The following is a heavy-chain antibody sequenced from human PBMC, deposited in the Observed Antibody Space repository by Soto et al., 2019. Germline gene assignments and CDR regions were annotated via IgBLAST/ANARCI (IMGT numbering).Heavy chain of an antibody. CDR2: ISSSSSYI. D-gene: IGHD4-17*01. V-gene: IGHV3-21*04. Sequence: GGSLRLSCAASGFTFSSYSMNCVLQAPGKGLEWVSSISSSSSYIYYADSVKGRFTISRDNAKNSLYLQMSSLSAEDTAVYYCARAIWGPTTTGWLDPWGQGTLVTVSS. CDR1: GFTFSSYS. CDR3: ARAIWGPTTTGWLDP. J-gene: IGHJ5*02.